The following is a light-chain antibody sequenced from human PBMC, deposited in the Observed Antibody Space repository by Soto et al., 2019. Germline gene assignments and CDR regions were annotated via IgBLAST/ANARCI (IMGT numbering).Light chain of an antibody. CDR1: QAISIY. CDR2: AAS. J-gene: IGKJ1*01. CDR3: QQLNSYPRT. V-gene: IGKV1-9*01. Sequence: IQLTQSPSSLSASVGDRVTITCRASQAISIYVAWYQQKPGKAPKLLIYAASTLQSGVPSRFSGSGSVTDFTLTISSLQPEDFATYYCQQLNSYPRTFGQGTKVDIK.